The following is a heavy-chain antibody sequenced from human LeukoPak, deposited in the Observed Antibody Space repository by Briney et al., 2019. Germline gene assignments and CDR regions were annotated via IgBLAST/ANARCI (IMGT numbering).Heavy chain of an antibody. Sequence: GGSLSLFCAASGFIFSSYGMHWVREAPGKGLEGVAFIRYGGSNIYYADSVKGRFTISRDHSKNTLYLQMNSLRAEDGAVYFGAKDLNEGLFGEIAPYLDFWGQGTLVTVSS. V-gene: IGHV3-30*02. CDR2: IRYGGSNI. CDR3: AKDLNEGLFGEIAPYLDF. D-gene: IGHD3-10*02. CDR1: GFIFSSYG. J-gene: IGHJ4*02.